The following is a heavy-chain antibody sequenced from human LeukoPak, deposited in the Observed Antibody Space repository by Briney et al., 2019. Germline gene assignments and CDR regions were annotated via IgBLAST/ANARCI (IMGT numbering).Heavy chain of an antibody. CDR3: AREDY. J-gene: IGHJ4*02. Sequence: SETLSLTCTVCGGSISSGAYYWNWIRQHPGKGLEWIGYIYYSGSTYYNPSLKSRVTISVDTSKNQFSLMLSSVTAADTAVYYCAREDYWGQGTLVTVSS. CDR1: GGSISSGAYY. V-gene: IGHV4-31*03. CDR2: IYYSGST.